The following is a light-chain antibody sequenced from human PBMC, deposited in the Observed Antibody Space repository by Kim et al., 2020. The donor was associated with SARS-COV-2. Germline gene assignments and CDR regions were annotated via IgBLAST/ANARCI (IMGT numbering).Light chain of an antibody. V-gene: IGKV3-15*01. CDR2: DAS. Sequence: EIVMTQSPATLSVSPGERATLSCRASQSVSNNLAWYQQKPGQAPRLLIYDASTRATGIPARFSGSGSGTEFTLTISSLQSEDLALYYFQHYNNWPPGTFGQGTKLEI. CDR3: QHYNNWPPGT. J-gene: IGKJ2*01. CDR1: QSVSNN.